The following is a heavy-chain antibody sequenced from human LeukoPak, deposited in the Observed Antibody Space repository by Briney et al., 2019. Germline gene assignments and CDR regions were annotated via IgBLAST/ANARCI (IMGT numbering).Heavy chain of an antibody. CDR3: ARGLLHQRYGMDV. V-gene: IGHV4-59*01. CDR2: IYYSGST. CDR1: GGSISSYY. D-gene: IGHD3-3*01. J-gene: IGHJ6*02. Sequence: SETLSLTCTVSGGSISSYYWSWIRQPPGKGLEWIGYIYYSGSTNYNPSLKSRVTISVDTSKNQFSLKLSSVTAADTAVYYCARGLLHQRYGMDVWGQGTTVTVSS.